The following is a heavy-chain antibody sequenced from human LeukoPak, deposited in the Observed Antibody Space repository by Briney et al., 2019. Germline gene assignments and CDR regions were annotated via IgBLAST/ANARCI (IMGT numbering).Heavy chain of an antibody. CDR1: GYTFTSYG. CDR3: ARDLLLNLGDRDQWELACYMDV. V-gene: IGHV1-18*01. CDR2: ISAYNGNT. D-gene: IGHD1-26*01. Sequence: ASVKVSCKASGYTFTSYGISWVRQAPGQGLEWMGWISAYNGNTNYAQKLQGRVTMTTDTSTSTAYMELRSLRSDDTAVYYCARDLLLNLGDRDQWELACYMDVWGKGTTVTVSS. J-gene: IGHJ6*03.